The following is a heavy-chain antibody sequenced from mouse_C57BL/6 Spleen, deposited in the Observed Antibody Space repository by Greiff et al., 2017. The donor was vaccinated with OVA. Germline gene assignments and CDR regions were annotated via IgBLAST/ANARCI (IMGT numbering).Heavy chain of an antibody. CDR1: GFTFSSYA. V-gene: IGHV5-9-1*02. D-gene: IGHD1-3*01. J-gene: IGHJ3*01. Sequence: EVHLVESGEGLVKPGGSLKLSCAASGFTFSSYAMSWVRQTPEKRLEWVAYISSGGDYIYYADTVKGRFTISRDNARNTLYLQMSSLKSEDTAMYYCTRAGSSAWFAYWGQGTLVTVSA. CDR3: TRAGSSAWFAY. CDR2: ISSGGDYI.